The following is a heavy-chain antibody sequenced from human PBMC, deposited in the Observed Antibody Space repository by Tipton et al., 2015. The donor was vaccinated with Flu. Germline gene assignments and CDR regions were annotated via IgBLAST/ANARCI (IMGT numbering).Heavy chain of an antibody. CDR2: TYYRSKWYN. V-gene: IGHV6-1*01. CDR3: ARDSTLPGIAVAGNFDY. CDR1: GDSVSSNSAA. D-gene: IGHD6-19*01. Sequence: TLSFTCAISGDSVSSNSAAWNWIRQSPSRGLEWLGRTYYRSKWYNDYAVSVKSRITINPDTSKNQFSLQLNSVTPEDTAVYYCARDSTLPGIAVAGNFDYWGQGTLVTVSS. J-gene: IGHJ4*02.